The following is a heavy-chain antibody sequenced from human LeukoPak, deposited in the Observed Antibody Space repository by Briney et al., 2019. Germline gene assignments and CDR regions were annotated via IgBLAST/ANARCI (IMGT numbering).Heavy chain of an antibody. J-gene: IGHJ5*02. CDR3: ARKRGMVVVAATRGYNWFDP. CDR2: MNPNSGNT. D-gene: IGHD2-15*01. CDR1: GYTFTSYD. V-gene: IGHV1-8*01. Sequence: ASVKVSCKASGYTFTSYDTNWVRQATGQGLEWMGWMNPNSGNTGYAQKFQGRVTMTRNTSISTAYMELSSLRSEDTAVYYCARKRGMVVVAATRGYNWFDPWGQGTLVTVSS.